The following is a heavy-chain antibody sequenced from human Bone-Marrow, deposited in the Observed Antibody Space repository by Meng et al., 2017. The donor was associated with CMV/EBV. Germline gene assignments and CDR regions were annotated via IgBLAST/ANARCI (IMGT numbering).Heavy chain of an antibody. CDR3: TTDWAQIASHD. J-gene: IGHJ4*02. CDR1: GFTFNNVW. D-gene: IGHD3-3*02. Sequence: GESLKISCAASGFTFNNVWMNWVRQAPGKGLEWVGRIKTKIDGGTTDYAAPVKGRFTISRDDSKNTLYLQMNSLKTEDTAVYYCTTDWAQIASHDWGQGKLVTVAS. V-gene: IGHV3-15*01. CDR2: IKTKIDGGTT.